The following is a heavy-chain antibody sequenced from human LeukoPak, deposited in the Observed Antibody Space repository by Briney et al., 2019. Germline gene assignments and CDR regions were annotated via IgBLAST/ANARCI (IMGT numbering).Heavy chain of an antibody. Sequence: GGSLTLSCGASGFTFSNYAMSCVRQAPGKGLESVSDIRSTGGTTAYADSVKGRFTISRDNSRNTLYLQMNSLRAEDTAVYYCARADRYGTTWYGRVDYWDQGTLVTVSS. D-gene: IGHD6-13*01. J-gene: IGHJ4*02. V-gene: IGHV3-23*01. CDR1: GFTFSNYA. CDR2: IRSTGGTT. CDR3: ARADRYGTTWYGRVDY.